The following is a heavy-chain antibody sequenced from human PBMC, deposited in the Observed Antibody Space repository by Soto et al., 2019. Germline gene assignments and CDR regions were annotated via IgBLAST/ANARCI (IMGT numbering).Heavy chain of an antibody. D-gene: IGHD2-21*02. J-gene: IGHJ3*02. CDR3: ARGLLNYCNGGDCMGGFDI. V-gene: IGHV1-18*01. CDR2: ISAYIGNT. CDR1: GYTFTSFG. Sequence: ASVKVSCKASGYTFTSFGISWLRQAPGQGLEWMGWISAYIGNTYYAQKFQGKVTMTTDTSTNTAYMELRSLRSDDTAVYYCARGLLNYCNGGDCMGGFDIWGQGTKVTVSS.